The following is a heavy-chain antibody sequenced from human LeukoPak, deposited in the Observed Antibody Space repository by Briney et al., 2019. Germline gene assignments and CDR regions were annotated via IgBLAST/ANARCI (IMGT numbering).Heavy chain of an antibody. CDR2: ISSSSSYI. D-gene: IGHD2-2*01. V-gene: IGHV3-21*01. CDR1: GFTFSSYS. CDR3: ALSYPRKYYYYGMDV. Sequence: GGSLRISCAAAGFTFSSYSMNWVRQAPGKGLEWVSSISSSSSYIYYADSVKGRFTISRDNAKNSLYLQMNSLRAEDTAVYYCALSYPRKYYYYGMDVWGQGTTVTVSS. J-gene: IGHJ6*02.